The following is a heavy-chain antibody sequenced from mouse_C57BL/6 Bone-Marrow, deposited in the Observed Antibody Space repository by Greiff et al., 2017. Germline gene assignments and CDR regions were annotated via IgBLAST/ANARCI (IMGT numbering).Heavy chain of an antibody. Sequence: VQLQQSGAELARPGASVKLSCKASGSTFTSYGISWVKQTTGQGLEWIGAIDPRSGNTYYNEKFKGKATMTADKSSSTAYMELRSLTSEDSAVYVCAKMRYGYAMDYWGQGTSVTVSS. CDR3: AKMRYGYAMDY. D-gene: IGHD2-10*02. CDR1: GSTFTSYG. J-gene: IGHJ4*01. CDR2: IDPRSGNT. V-gene: IGHV1-81*01.